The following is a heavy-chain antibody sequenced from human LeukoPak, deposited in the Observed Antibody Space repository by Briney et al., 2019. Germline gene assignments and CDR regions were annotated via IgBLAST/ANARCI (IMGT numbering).Heavy chain of an antibody. CDR3: ARGTGTTGHYYYYYMDV. D-gene: IGHD1-7*01. J-gene: IGHJ6*03. Sequence: SETLSLTCTVSDGSISSSSYYWGWIRQPPGKGLEWIGSIYYSGSTYYSPSLKSRVAISVDTSKNQFSLKLSSVTAADTAVYYCARGTGTTGHYYYYYMDVWGKGTTVTVSS. CDR2: IYYSGST. CDR1: DGSISSSSYY. V-gene: IGHV4-39*01.